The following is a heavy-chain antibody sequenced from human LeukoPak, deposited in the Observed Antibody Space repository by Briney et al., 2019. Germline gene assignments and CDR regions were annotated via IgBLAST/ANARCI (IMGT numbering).Heavy chain of an antibody. V-gene: IGHV1-69*13. CDR2: IIPIFGTA. D-gene: IGHD1-26*01. J-gene: IGHJ6*03. Sequence: SVKVSCKASGGTFSSYAISWVRQAPGQGLEWMGGIIPIFGTANYAQKFQGRVTIIADESTSTAYMELSSLRSEDTAVYYCARDIEQWELRSYYMDVWGKGTTVTVSS. CDR3: ARDIEQWELRSYYMDV. CDR1: GGTFSSYA.